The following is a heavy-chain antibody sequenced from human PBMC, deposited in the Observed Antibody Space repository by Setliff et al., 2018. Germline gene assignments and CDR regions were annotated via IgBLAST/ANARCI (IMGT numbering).Heavy chain of an antibody. CDR3: ARDKWVLVRIHNYYYVDI. D-gene: IGHD3-10*01. V-gene: IGHV4-4*07. CDR2: MHNSGST. Sequence: SETLSLTCTVSGGSFNAYSWTWIRQSAGKGLEWIGRMHNSGSTNYNSFFQGRVSISVDESKTQFSLNLYSVTAADTATYYCARDKWVLVRIHNYYYVDIWGKGTTVTVSS. J-gene: IGHJ6*03. CDR1: GGSFNAYS.